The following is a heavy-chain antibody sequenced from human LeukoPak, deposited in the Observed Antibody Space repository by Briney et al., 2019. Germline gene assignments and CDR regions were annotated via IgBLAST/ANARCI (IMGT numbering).Heavy chain of an antibody. CDR2: MNPNRGNT. CDR1: GFTFTSHD. CDR3: ARAPWDSGYEGLDY. D-gene: IGHD5-12*01. J-gene: IGHJ4*02. Sequence: ASVKVSCKASGFTFTSHDFNWVRQATGQGLEWMGWMNPNRGNTGYAQKFQGRVTMTRDTSTSTVYMELSSLRSEDTAVYYCARAPWDSGYEGLDYWGQGTLVTVSS. V-gene: IGHV1-8*01.